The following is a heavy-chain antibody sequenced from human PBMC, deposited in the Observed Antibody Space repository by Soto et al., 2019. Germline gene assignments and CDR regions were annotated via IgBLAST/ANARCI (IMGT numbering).Heavy chain of an antibody. CDR3: AKENLAVAGTRSQWNY. V-gene: IGHV3-23*01. CDR2: ISGSGGST. J-gene: IGHJ4*02. CDR1: GFTFSSYA. D-gene: IGHD6-19*01. Sequence: EVQLLESGGGLVQPGGSLRLSCAASGFTFSSYAMSWVRQAPGKGLGGVSAISGSGGSTYYADAVKGRFTISRDNSKNTLYLQMNSLRAEDTAVYYCAKENLAVAGTRSQWNYWGQGTLVTVSS.